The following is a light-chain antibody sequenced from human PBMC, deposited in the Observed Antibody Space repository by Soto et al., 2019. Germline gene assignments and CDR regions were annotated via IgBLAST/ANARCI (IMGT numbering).Light chain of an antibody. V-gene: IGKV3-20*01. J-gene: IGKJ1*01. CDR3: QQYVTAPRT. Sequence: EIVLTQSPGTLSLSPGERATLSYRASQGLTSNFLAWYQQKPGQAPSLLIYGASNRATGVPDRFSGGGSGTDFTLTISRLEPEDFAVYFCQQYVTAPRTFGQGTKVEIK. CDR1: QGLTSNF. CDR2: GAS.